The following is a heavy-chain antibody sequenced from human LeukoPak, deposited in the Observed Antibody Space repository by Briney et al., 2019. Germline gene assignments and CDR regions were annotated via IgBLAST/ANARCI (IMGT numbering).Heavy chain of an antibody. CDR1: GFIFRSHG. CDR3: AKKGYYASGSYFDY. V-gene: IGHV3-30*02. Sequence: GGSLRLSCAASGFIFRSHGMNWVRQAPGKGLQWVAFVRYDGNYKYYADSVNGRFTISRDNSKNTLYLQMNSLRPEDTAMYYCAKKGYYASGSYFDYWGQGTLVTVSS. CDR2: VRYDGNYK. D-gene: IGHD3-10*01. J-gene: IGHJ4*02.